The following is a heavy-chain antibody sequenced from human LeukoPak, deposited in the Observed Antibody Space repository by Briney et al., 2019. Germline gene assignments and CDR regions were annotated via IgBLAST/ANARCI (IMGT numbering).Heavy chain of an antibody. CDR3: ARDWRQDNAFDL. V-gene: IGHV3-7*01. J-gene: IGHJ3*01. D-gene: IGHD2-15*01. CDR2: IIQDGSEK. Sequence: GGSLRLSCAASEFTFSGHQMSWVRQAPGKGPEWVAKIIQDGSEKYYMDSVKGRFIISRDNGKDSLYLQMNSLRVEDTAVYYCARDWRQDNAFDLCGQGTMVTVSS. CDR1: EFTFSGHQ.